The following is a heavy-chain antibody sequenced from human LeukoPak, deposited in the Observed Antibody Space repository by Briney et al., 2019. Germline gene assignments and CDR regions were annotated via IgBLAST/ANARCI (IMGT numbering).Heavy chain of an antibody. D-gene: IGHD2/OR15-2a*01. V-gene: IGHV3-7*04. J-gene: IGHJ4*02. CDR3: AREGFLDY. CDR2: TNQDGSAK. CDR1: GFSFSSYW. Sequence: GGSLRLSCAASGFSFSSYWMSWVRQAPGDGLEWVANTNQDGSAKNYVGSVRGRFTISRDNDETSLYLQMNSLRAEETAVYYCAREGFLDYWGQGTLVTVSS.